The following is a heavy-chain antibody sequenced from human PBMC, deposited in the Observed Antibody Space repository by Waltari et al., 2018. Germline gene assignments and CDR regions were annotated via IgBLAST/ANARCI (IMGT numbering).Heavy chain of an antibody. CDR3: ARDRGRGLYLDS. D-gene: IGHD2-15*01. J-gene: IGHJ4*02. V-gene: IGHV4-4*02. CDR2: IHGSGRS. CDR1: GDSISGSYW. Sequence: QVQLQESGPGLVKPSGTLSVTCAVSGDSISGSYWCSWVRQPPGKGLEWIGQIHGSGRSNYNPSLESRVTVSIDTSNNHFSLKVTSATAADTAVYYCARDRGRGLYLDSWGQGTLVTVSP.